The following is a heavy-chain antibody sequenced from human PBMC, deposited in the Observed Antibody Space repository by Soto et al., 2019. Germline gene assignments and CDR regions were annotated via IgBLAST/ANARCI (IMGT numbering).Heavy chain of an antibody. V-gene: IGHV1-69*12. Sequence: QVQLVQSGAEVKKPGSSVKVSCKASGGTFSSYAISWVRQAPGQGLEWMGGIIPIFGTANYAQKFQGRVTITADESTSTAYMELSSLSSEDTAVYYCARTSRGDWNSPYNWFDPWGQGTLVTVSS. J-gene: IGHJ5*02. CDR2: IIPIFGTA. D-gene: IGHD1-7*01. CDR1: GGTFSSYA. CDR3: ARTSRGDWNSPYNWFDP.